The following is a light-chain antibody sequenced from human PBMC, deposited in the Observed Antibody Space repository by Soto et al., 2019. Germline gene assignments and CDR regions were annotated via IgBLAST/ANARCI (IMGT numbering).Light chain of an antibody. V-gene: IGKV3-11*01. CDR2: DAS. Sequence: EIVLTQSPATLSLSPGDRANLSCRASQSVAGYLAWYQQKTGQPPRLLIYDASISATGIPVRFRGSGSGTDSTLTITSLEPEDFAVYYCQQRRDWPLLTFGGGTRVEI. J-gene: IGKJ4*01. CDR1: QSVAGY. CDR3: QQRRDWPLLT.